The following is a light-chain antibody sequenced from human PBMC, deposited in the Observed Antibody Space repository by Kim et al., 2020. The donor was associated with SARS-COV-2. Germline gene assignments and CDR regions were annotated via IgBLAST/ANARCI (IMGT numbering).Light chain of an antibody. CDR1: ISNIGSHS. CDR2: RND. V-gene: IGLV1-47*01. Sequence: GQRVTISFSGSISNIGSHSVYWYQQFPGPAPKLLIYRNDQRPSGVPDRFSGSKSVTSASLAISGLRSADEADYYCAARDDTLSGFLFGGGTKVTVL. CDR3: AARDDTLSGFL. J-gene: IGLJ1*01.